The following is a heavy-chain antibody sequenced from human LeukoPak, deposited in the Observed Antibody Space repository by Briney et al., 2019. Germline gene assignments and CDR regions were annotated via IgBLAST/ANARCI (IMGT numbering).Heavy chain of an antibody. CDR3: ARDPRSSGYCSGGSCSDWFDP. D-gene: IGHD2-15*01. Sequence: PSETLSLTCTVSGGSVSRGSYYWSWIRQPPGKGLEWIGYIYYSGSTNYNPSLKSRFTISVDTSKNQFSLKLSSVTATDTAVYYCARDPRSSGYCSGGSCSDWFDPWGQGTLVTVSS. V-gene: IGHV4-61*01. CDR1: GGSVSRGSYY. CDR2: IYYSGST. J-gene: IGHJ5*02.